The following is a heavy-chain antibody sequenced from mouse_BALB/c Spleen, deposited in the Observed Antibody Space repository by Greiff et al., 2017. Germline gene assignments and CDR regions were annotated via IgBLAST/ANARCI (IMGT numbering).Heavy chain of an antibody. J-gene: IGHJ4*01. V-gene: IGHV5-6-4*01. CDR3: TREDDGYYPLAMDY. Sequence: EVKLMESGGGLVKPGGSLKLSCAASGFTFSSYTMSWVRQTPEKRLEWVATISSGGSYTYYPDSVKGRFTISRDNAKNTLYLQMSSLKSEDTSMYYCTREDDGYYPLAMDYWGQGTSVTVSS. CDR1: GFTFSSYT. CDR2: ISSGGSYT. D-gene: IGHD2-3*01.